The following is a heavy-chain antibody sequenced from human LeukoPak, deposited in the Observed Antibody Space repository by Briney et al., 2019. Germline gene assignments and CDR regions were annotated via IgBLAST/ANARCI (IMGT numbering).Heavy chain of an antibody. Sequence: PGGSLRLSCAASGFTFSNTYMSWVRQAPGKGLEWVSLIYPSGNIYYADSVKGRFTISRDNSKNTLFLQVNSLRAEDTAMYYCARNILFAFDIWGQGTMVTVSS. CDR2: IYPSGNI. CDR1: GFTFSNTY. CDR3: ARNILFAFDI. V-gene: IGHV3-53*01. J-gene: IGHJ3*02.